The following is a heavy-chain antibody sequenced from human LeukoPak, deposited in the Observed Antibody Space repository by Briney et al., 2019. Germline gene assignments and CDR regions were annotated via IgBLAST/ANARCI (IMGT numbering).Heavy chain of an antibody. CDR3: ATTTIRLGY. CDR2: IYYSGST. J-gene: IGHJ4*02. V-gene: IGHV4-39*07. CDR1: GGSNSRSSNY. Sequence: SETLSLTCTVSGGSNSRSSNYWGWIRQSPGKGLEWIGSIYYSGSTYYNPSLKRRVTISIDTSKNQFSLKLSSVTAADTAVYYCATTTIRLGYWGQGTLVTVSS. D-gene: IGHD1-1*01.